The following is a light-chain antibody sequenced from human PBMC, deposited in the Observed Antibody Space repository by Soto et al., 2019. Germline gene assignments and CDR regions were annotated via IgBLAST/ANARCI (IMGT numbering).Light chain of an antibody. CDR2: DVS. Sequence: QYVLTQPPSASGSPGQSVTISCTGTSSDVGGYNYVCWYQQYPGKAPKLMIYDVSKRPSGVADRFSGSKLGNTASLTVSGLQAEDEADYYCSSYAGGNVVVFGGGTKLTVL. V-gene: IGLV2-8*01. J-gene: IGLJ2*01. CDR1: SSDVGGYNY. CDR3: SSYAGGNVVV.